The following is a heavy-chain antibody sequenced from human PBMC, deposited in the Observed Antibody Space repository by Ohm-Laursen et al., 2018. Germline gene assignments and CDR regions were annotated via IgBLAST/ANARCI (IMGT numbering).Heavy chain of an antibody. CDR2: IYYSGST. CDR1: GGSISSYY. Sequence: TLSLTCTVSGGSISSYYWSWIRQPPGKGLEWIGYIYYSGSTNYNPSLKSRVTISVDTSKNQFSLKLSSVTAADTAVYYCARHVSNWGGLDVWGQGTTVTVSS. J-gene: IGHJ6*02. CDR3: ARHVSNWGGLDV. V-gene: IGHV4-59*01. D-gene: IGHD7-27*01.